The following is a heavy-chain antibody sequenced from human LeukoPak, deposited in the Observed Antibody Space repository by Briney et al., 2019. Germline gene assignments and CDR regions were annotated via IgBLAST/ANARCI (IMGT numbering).Heavy chain of an antibody. CDR1: GYTFTGYY. V-gene: IGHV1-2*04. D-gene: IGHD2-15*01. J-gene: IGHJ4*02. CDR3: ASQSGGSCRTIDY. Sequence: ASVKVSCKASGYTFTGYYMHWVRQAPGQGLEWMGWINPNSGGTNYAQKFQGWVTMTRDTSISTAYMELSRLRSDDTAVYYCASQSGGSCRTIDYWGQGTLVTVSS. CDR2: INPNSGGT.